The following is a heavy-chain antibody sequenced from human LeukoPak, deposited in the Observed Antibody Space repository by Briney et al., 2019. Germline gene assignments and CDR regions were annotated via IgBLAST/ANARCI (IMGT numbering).Heavy chain of an antibody. V-gene: IGHV4-59*08. CDR1: GGSISSYY. J-gene: IGHJ5*02. CDR3: ARQPYCTGGVCTLEYNWFDP. Sequence: SETLSLTCTVSGGSISSYYWSWIRQPPGKGLEWIGYIYYSGSTNYNPSLKSRVTISVDTSKNQFSLKLGSVTAADTAVYYCARQPYCTGGVCTLEYNWFDPWGQGTLVTVSS. CDR2: IYYSGST. D-gene: IGHD2-8*02.